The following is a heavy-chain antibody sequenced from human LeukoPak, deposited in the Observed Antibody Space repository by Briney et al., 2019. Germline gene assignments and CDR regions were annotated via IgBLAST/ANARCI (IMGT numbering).Heavy chain of an antibody. CDR3: AKGVYYMDV. Sequence: GGSLRLSCAASGFTFSGYGMHWVRQAPGKGLEWVTFIRYDGGNQYYADSVKGRFTISRDNSKNTLYLQMNSLRAEDTALYYCAKGVYYMDVWGRGTTVIVSS. V-gene: IGHV3-30*02. CDR1: GFTFSGYG. CDR2: IRYDGGNQ. J-gene: IGHJ6*03.